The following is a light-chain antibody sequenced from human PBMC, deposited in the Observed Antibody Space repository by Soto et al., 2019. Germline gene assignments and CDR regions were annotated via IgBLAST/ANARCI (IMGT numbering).Light chain of an antibody. J-gene: IGLJ1*01. CDR1: RSDIGDSNF. Sequence: QSVLTQPASVSGSPGQSVTISCTGPRSDIGDSNFISWYQHSPSKAPRLLIYEVNNRPSGVSKRFSGSKAGNTASLTISGLLDDDEADYFCASFRSGTILVFGSGTKVTVL. CDR3: ASFRSGTILV. CDR2: EVN. V-gene: IGLV2-14*01.